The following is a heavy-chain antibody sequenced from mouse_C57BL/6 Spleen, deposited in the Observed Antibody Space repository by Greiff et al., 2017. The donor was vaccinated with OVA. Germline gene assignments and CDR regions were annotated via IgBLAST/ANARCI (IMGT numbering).Heavy chain of an antibody. CDR1: GYTFTSYW. V-gene: IGHV1-52*01. D-gene: IGHD1-1*01. J-gene: IGHJ4*01. CDR2: IDPSDSET. Sequence: VQLQQPGAELVRPGSSVKLSCKASGYTFTSYWMHWVKQRPIQGLEWIGNIDPSDSETHYNQKFKDKATLTVDKSSSTAYMQLSSLTSEDSAVYYCARVITTVVAPYAMDYWGQGTSVTVSS. CDR3: ARVITTVVAPYAMDY.